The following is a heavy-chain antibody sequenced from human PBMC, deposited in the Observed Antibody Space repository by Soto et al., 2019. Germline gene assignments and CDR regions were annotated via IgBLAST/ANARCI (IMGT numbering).Heavy chain of an antibody. J-gene: IGHJ3*02. Sequence: GESLKISCKGSGYSFTSYWISWVRQMPGKGLEWMGRIDPSDSYTNYSPSFQGHVTISADKSISTAYPQWSSLKASDTAMYYCARCVDRSSTSCYRRAFDIWGQGTMVTVSS. CDR1: GYSFTSYW. CDR3: ARCVDRSSTSCYRRAFDI. CDR2: IDPSDSYT. D-gene: IGHD2-2*02. V-gene: IGHV5-10-1*01.